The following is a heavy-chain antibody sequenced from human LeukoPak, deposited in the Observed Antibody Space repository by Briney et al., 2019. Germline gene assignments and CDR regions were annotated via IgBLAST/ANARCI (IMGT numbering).Heavy chain of an antibody. J-gene: IGHJ4*02. V-gene: IGHV4-34*01. CDR2: INHSGST. CDR1: GGSFSGYY. D-gene: IGHD3-10*02. CDR3: AVRRPLYYFDY. Sequence: SETLSLTCAVYGGSFSGYYWSWIRQPPGKGLEWIGEINHSGSTNYNPSLKSRVTISVDTSKNQFSLKLSSMTAADTAVYYCAVRRPLYYFDYWGQGTLVTVSS.